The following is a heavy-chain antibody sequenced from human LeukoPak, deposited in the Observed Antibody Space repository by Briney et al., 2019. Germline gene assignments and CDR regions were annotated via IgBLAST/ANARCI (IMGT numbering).Heavy chain of an antibody. Sequence: PSETLSLTCTVSGGSISSGDYYCSWIRQPPGKGLEWIGYIYYSGSTYYNPSLKSRVTISVDTSKNQFSLKLSSVTAADTAVYYCARDTYYYDSSGYPDAFDIWGQGTMVTVSS. CDR2: IYYSGST. V-gene: IGHV4-30-4*08. J-gene: IGHJ3*02. CDR3: ARDTYYYDSSGYPDAFDI. CDR1: GGSISSGDYY. D-gene: IGHD3-22*01.